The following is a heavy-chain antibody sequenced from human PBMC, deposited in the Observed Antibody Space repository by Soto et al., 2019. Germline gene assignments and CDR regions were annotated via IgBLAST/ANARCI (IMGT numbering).Heavy chain of an antibody. D-gene: IGHD3-10*01. CDR1: NGSISSTNW. J-gene: IGHJ3*02. V-gene: IGHV4-4*02. CDR3: ARVYGLGSYDAFDI. CDR2: VYARAST. Sequence: QVQLQESGPGLVRPSWTLSLTCAVSNGSISSTNWWTWVRQPPGKGREWMGEVYARASTNYNPSLKSRVTISEDKSKNQLSLKLSSVTAAHPAVYYCARVYGLGSYDAFDIWGQGTMVTISS.